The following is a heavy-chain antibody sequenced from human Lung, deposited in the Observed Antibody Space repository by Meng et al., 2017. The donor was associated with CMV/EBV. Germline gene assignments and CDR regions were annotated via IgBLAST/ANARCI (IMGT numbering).Heavy chain of an antibody. CDR1: GGSISIINW. CDR3: ASFPPPGKQWLVTDY. CDR2: IYHSGST. J-gene: IGHJ4*02. Sequence: QGWGPGMVNTPGSRSFTCVVSGGSISIINWGSWVHKPPGKGLEWIGEIYHSGSTNYNPSLKRRVTISVDKSKNQFSLKLSSVTAADTAVYYCASFPPPGKQWLVTDYWGQGPLVTVSS. V-gene: IGHV4-4*03. D-gene: IGHD6-19*01.